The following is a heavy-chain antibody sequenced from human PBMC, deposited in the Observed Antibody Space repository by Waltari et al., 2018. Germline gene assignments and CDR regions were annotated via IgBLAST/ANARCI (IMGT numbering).Heavy chain of an antibody. CDR2: IYHSGST. CDR1: GDSISSGYY. Sequence: QVQLQESGPGLVKPSETLSLTCAVSGDSISSGYYWGWIRQPPGKGLEWIGSIYHSGSTYYNPSLKSRVTISVDTSKNQFSLKLSSVTAADTAVYYCARTFDPWGQGTLVTVSS. CDR3: ARTFDP. J-gene: IGHJ5*02. V-gene: IGHV4-38-2*01.